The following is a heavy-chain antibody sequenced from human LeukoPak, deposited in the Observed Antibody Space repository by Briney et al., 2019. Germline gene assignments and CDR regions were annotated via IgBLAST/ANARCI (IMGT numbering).Heavy chain of an antibody. V-gene: IGHV3-30*18. CDR1: GFTFSSYG. J-gene: IGHJ4*02. Sequence: GGSLRLSCAASGFTFSSYGMHWVRQAPGKGLEWVAVISYDGSNKYYADSVKGRFTISRDNSKNTLYLQMNSLRAEDTAVYYCAKDGSGSYYNVPYYFDYWGQGTLVTVSS. D-gene: IGHD3-10*01. CDR3: AKDGSGSYYNVPYYFDY. CDR2: ISYDGSNK.